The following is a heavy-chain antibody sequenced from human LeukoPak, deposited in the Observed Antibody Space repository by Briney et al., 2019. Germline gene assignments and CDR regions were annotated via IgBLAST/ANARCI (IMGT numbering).Heavy chain of an antibody. Sequence: GSSVKVSCKASGGTFSSNTISWVRQAPGQGLEWMGRIIPILGIANYARKFQGRVTITADKSTSTAYMELSSLRSEDTAVYYCARDTERGSGAFDIWGQGTMVTVSS. CDR3: ARDTERGSGAFDI. CDR2: IIPILGIA. J-gene: IGHJ3*02. V-gene: IGHV1-69*04. CDR1: GGTFSSNT. D-gene: IGHD3-16*01.